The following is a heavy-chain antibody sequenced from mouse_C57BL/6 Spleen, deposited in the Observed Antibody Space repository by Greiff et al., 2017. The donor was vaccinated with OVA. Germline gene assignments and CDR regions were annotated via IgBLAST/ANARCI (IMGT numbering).Heavy chain of an antibody. J-gene: IGHJ2*01. D-gene: IGHD2-4*01. CDR3: ARRKNDYDDFDY. V-gene: IGHV1-50*01. Sequence: QVQLQQPGAELVKPGASVKLSCKASGYTFTSYWMQWVKQRPGQGLEWIGEIDPSDSYTNYNQKFKGKATLTVDTSSSTAYMQLSSLTSEDSAVYYCARRKNDYDDFDYWGKGTTLTVSS. CDR1: GYTFTSYW. CDR2: IDPSDSYT.